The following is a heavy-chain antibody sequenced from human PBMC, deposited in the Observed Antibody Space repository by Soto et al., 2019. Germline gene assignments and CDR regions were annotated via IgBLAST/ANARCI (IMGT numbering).Heavy chain of an antibody. Sequence: QVQVVQSGSEVKKPGASVKVSCKTSGYMFTINGISWVRQVPGQGLEWMGWISTNSGNTKFAQNCQDRGTLTTDTSTSTAYMELRSLRSDDTAIYYCARDKDWDLDNWGQGTLVTVSS. CDR2: ISTNSGNT. CDR3: ARDKDWDLDN. J-gene: IGHJ4*02. V-gene: IGHV1-18*01. D-gene: IGHD3-9*01. CDR1: GYMFTING.